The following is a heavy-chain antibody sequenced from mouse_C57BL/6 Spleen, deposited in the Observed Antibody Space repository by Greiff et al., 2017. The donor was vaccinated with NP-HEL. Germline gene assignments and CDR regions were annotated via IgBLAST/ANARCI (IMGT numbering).Heavy chain of an antibody. Sequence: VQLQQPGAELVRPGTSVKLSCKASGYTFTSYWMHWVKQRPGQGLEWIGVIDPSDSYTNYNQKFKGKATLTVDTSSSTAYMQRSSLTSEDSAVYYCARSLYDGYLFYAMDYWGQGTSVTVAS. CDR1: GYTFTSYW. D-gene: IGHD2-3*01. V-gene: IGHV1-59*01. CDR3: ARSLYDGYLFYAMDY. CDR2: IDPSDSYT. J-gene: IGHJ4*01.